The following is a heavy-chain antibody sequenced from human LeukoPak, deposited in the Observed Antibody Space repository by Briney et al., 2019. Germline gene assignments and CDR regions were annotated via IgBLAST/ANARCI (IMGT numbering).Heavy chain of an antibody. J-gene: IGHJ4*02. Sequence: GGSLRLSCAASGFTFSNYWMSWVRQAPGKGLEWVANIKQDGSEKNYVDSVKGRFTISRDNAKNSLYLQMNSLRAEDTAVYYCARSGSYIDYWGQGTLVTVSS. CDR1: GFTFSNYW. CDR3: ARSGSYIDY. CDR2: IKQDGSEK. V-gene: IGHV3-7*01. D-gene: IGHD1-26*01.